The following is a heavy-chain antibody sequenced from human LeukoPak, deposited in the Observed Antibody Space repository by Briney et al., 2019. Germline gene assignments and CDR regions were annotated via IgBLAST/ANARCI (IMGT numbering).Heavy chain of an antibody. V-gene: IGHV4-34*01. D-gene: IGHD3-22*01. CDR1: GGSFSGYY. J-gene: IGHJ4*02. CDR3: ARGNYYDSSGYWNDY. Sequence: SETLSLTCAVYGGSFSGYYWSWIRQPPGKGLEWIGEINDSGSTNYNPSLKSRVTISVDTSKNQFSLKLSSVTAADTAVYCCARGNYYDSSGYWNDYWGQGTLVTVSS. CDR2: INDSGST.